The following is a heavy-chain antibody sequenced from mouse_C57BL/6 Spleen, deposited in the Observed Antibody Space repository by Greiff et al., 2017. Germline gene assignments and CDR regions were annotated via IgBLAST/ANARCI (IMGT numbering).Heavy chain of an antibody. Sequence: VQRVESGPELVKPGASVKISCKASGYAFSSSWMNWVKQRPGKGLEWIGRIYPGDGDTNYNGKFKGKATLTADKSSSTAYMQLSSLTSEDSAVYFCARSALGYFDVWGTGTTVTVSS. CDR3: ARSALGYFDV. V-gene: IGHV1-82*01. CDR1: GYAFSSSW. J-gene: IGHJ1*03. CDR2: IYPGDGDT.